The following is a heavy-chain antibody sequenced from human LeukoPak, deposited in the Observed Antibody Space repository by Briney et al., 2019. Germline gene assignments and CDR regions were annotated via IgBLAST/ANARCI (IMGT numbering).Heavy chain of an antibody. V-gene: IGHV4-39*01. CDR2: IYYSGST. CDR1: GGSISSSSYY. CDR3: ARHPPLDLSALLLWFGEINYYYYGMDV. Sequence: PSETLSLTCTVSGGSISSSSYYWGWIRQPPGKGLEWIGSIYYSGSTYYNPSLKSRVTISVDTSKNQFSLKLSSVTAADTAVYYCARHPPLDLSALLLWFGEINYYYYGMDVWGQGTTVTVSS. D-gene: IGHD3-10*01. J-gene: IGHJ6*02.